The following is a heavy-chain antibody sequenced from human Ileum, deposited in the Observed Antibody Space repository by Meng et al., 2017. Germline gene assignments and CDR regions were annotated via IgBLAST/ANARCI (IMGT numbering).Heavy chain of an antibody. D-gene: IGHD3-16*01. V-gene: IGHV3-15*01. CDR1: GFTCNKAW. J-gene: IGHJ4*02. CDR3: TTDRNWDYFEY. Sequence: EVQLVESGGCLLKPGASVRLSCAASGFTCNKAWMSGVRQAPGKGLEWVGRIKSDGTTDYAAPVKGRFAISRDDSKTTLYLQMDSLKTDDTAVYYCTTDRNWDYFEYWGQGTLVTVSS. CDR2: IKSDGTT.